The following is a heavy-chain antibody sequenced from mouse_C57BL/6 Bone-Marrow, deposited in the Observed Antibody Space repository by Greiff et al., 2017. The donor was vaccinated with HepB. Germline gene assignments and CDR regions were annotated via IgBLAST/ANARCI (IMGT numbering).Heavy chain of an antibody. Sequence: VQLQQPGAELVMPGASVKLSCKASGYTFTSYWMHWVKQRPGQGLEWIGEIDPSDSYTNYNQKFKGKSTLTVDKSSSTAYVQLSSLTSEDSAVYYCAVYGSVYYAMDYWGQGTSVTVSS. V-gene: IGHV1-69*01. J-gene: IGHJ4*01. CDR2: IDPSDSYT. CDR3: AVYGSVYYAMDY. CDR1: GYTFTSYW. D-gene: IGHD1-1*01.